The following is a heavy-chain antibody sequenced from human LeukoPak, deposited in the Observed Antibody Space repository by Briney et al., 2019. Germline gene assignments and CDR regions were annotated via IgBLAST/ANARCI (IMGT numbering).Heavy chain of an antibody. J-gene: IGHJ3*02. D-gene: IGHD1-26*01. CDR1: GFTFSSYS. V-gene: IGHV3-21*01. CDR3: ARDRSWEDSDAFDI. Sequence: GGSLRLSCAASGFTFSSYSMNWVRQAPGKGLEWVSSISSSSSYIYYADSVKGRFTISRDNAKNSLYLQMNSLRAEDTAVYYCARDRSWEDSDAFDIWGQGTMVTVSS. CDR2: ISSSSSYI.